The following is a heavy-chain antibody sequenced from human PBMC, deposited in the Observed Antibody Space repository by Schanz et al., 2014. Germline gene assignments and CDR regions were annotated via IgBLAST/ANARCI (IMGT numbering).Heavy chain of an antibody. D-gene: IGHD6-13*01. Sequence: QVQLVQSGAEVKKPGASVKVSCKASGYSFTTYGLNWVRQAPGQGPEWMGIINPSGGSTSYAQKYQDRVTMTRDTSTSTVYMELSSLRSEDTAVYYGARDGEAAAGCDYWGQGTLVTVSS. CDR3: ARDGEAAAGCDY. CDR1: GYSFTTYG. V-gene: IGHV1-46*03. CDR2: INPSGGST. J-gene: IGHJ4*02.